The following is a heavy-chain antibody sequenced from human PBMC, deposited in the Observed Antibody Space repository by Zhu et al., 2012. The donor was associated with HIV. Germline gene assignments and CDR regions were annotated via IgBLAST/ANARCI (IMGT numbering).Heavy chain of an antibody. J-gene: IGHJ4*02. CDR3: AKQLAYCGGDCQIGWDY. CDR1: GASISRSDYY. V-gene: IGHV4-39*07. D-gene: IGHD2-21*02. CDR2: IHYSGST. Sequence: QVQLQESGPGLVKPSETLSLTCAVSGASISRSDYYWGWIRQSPWKGLEWIGSIHYSGSTYSNPSLRSRLTISVDTSNNQFSLKLNSVTAADTAVYYCAKQLAYCGGDCQIGWDYWGQGNPGHRLL.